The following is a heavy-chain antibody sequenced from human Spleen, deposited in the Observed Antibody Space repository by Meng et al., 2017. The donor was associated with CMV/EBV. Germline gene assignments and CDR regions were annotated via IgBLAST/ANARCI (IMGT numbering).Heavy chain of an antibody. J-gene: IGHJ4*02. V-gene: IGHV1-2*02. CDR1: GGTFSSYA. Sequence: HLVHAGAEWRKPGSSVTASCKASGGTFSSYAISWVRQAPGQGLEWMGWINPNSGGTNYAQKFQGRVTMTRDTSISTAYMELSRLRSDDTAVYYCARVRATIYDYWGQGTLVTVSS. CDR3: ARVRATIYDY. CDR2: INPNSGGT. D-gene: IGHD1-26*01.